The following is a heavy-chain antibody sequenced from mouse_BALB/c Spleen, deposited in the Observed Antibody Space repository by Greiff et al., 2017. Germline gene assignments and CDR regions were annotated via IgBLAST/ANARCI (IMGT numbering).Heavy chain of an antibody. D-gene: IGHD2-14*01. Sequence: EVHLVESGGDLVKPGGSLKLSCAASGFTFSSYGMSWVRQTPDKRLEWVATISSGGSYTYYPDSVKGRFTISRDNAKNTLYLQMSSLKSEDTAMYYCARHRYEAVYYFDYWGQGTTLTVSS. CDR3: ARHRYEAVYYFDY. V-gene: IGHV5-6*01. J-gene: IGHJ2*01. CDR1: GFTFSSYG. CDR2: ISSGGSYT.